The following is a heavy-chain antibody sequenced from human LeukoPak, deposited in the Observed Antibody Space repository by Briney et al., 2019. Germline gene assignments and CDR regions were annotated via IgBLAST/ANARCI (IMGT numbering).Heavy chain of an antibody. V-gene: IGHV4-4*07. CDR3: ARASYSSSSLSYYFDY. J-gene: IGHJ4*02. CDR2: IYTSGST. D-gene: IGHD6-13*01. CDR1: GGSISSYY. Sequence: PLETLSLTCTVSGGSISSYYWSWIRQPAGKGLEWIGRIYTSGSTNYNPSLKSRVTMSVDTSKNQFSLKLSSVTAADTAVYYCARASYSSSSLSYYFDYWGQGTLVTVSS.